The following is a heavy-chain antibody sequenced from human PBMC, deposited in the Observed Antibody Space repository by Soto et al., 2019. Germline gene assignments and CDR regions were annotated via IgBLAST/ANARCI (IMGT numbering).Heavy chain of an antibody. CDR1: GGTFSSYA. CDR2: IIPIFGTA. CDR3: ALCIAVAGTWFDY. D-gene: IGHD6-19*01. J-gene: IGHJ4*02. Sequence: SVKVSCKASGGTFSSYAISWVRQAPGQGLEWMGGIIPIFGTANYAQKFQGRVTITADESTSTAYMELSSLRSEDTAVYYCALCIAVAGTWFDYWGQGTLVTVSS. V-gene: IGHV1-69*13.